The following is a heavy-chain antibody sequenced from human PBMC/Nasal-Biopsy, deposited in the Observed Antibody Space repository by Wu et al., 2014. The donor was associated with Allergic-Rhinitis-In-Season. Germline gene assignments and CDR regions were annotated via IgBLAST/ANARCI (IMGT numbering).Heavy chain of an antibody. J-gene: IGHJ4*02. CDR2: ISSRSSDI. CDR3: ARSSCDFWGGPGDY. Sequence: LRLSCAASGFTLGGYSMNWVRQAPGKGLEWVSSISSRSSDIYYADSVKGRFTISRDNAKNSLYLQLNSLRAEDTALYYCARSSCDFWGGPGDYWGQGSLVTVSS. D-gene: IGHD3-3*01. V-gene: IGHV3-21*01. CDR1: GFTLGGYS.